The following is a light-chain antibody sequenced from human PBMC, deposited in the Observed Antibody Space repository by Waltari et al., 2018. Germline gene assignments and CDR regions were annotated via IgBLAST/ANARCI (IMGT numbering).Light chain of an antibody. CDR1: NIETKS. V-gene: IGLV3-21*04. Sequence: SYVLTQPPSVSVAPGKTARITWGGNNIETKSVHRYQQKPGQAPILVISYDSDRPSGIPGRFSGSKSGNTATLTISRVEAADEADYYCQVWDANNDPGVFGTGTEVTVL. J-gene: IGLJ1*01. CDR3: QVWDANNDPGV. CDR2: YDS.